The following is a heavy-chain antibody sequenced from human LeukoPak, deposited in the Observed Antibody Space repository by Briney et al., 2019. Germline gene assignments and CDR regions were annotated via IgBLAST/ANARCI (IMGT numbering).Heavy chain of an antibody. J-gene: IGHJ3*02. V-gene: IGHV4-59*08. CDR3: ARLLCSGGSCPPHAFDI. D-gene: IGHD2-15*01. Sequence: SETLSLTCTVSGGSISSYYWSWIRQPPGKGLEWIGYIYYSGSTNYNPSLKSRVTISVDTSKNQFSLKLSSVTAADTAVYYCARLLCSGGSCPPHAFDIWGQGTMVTVSS. CDR1: GGSISSYY. CDR2: IYYSGST.